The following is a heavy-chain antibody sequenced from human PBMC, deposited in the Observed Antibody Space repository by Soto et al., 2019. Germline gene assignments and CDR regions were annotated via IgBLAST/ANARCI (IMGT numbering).Heavy chain of an antibody. CDR2: INHSGST. CDR3: ARGRCSSTSCYGGMDV. J-gene: IGHJ6*02. D-gene: IGHD2-2*01. CDR1: AGSFSGYY. Sequence: PSETLSLTCAVYAGSFSGYYCSWIRQPPGKGLEWIGEINHSGSTNYNPSLNSRVTISVDTSKNQFSLKLSSVTAADTAVYYCARGRCSSTSCYGGMDVWGQGTTVTVSS. V-gene: IGHV4-34*01.